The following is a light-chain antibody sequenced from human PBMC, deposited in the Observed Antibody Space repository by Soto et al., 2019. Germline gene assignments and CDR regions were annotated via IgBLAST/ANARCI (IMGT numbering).Light chain of an antibody. CDR2: DAS. CDR1: QDINNY. J-gene: IGKJ4*01. CDR3: QQYDNLPFT. Sequence: DVHLTQSRSSLSASVGDRVTVICQASQDINNYLNWYQQKPGKAPKVLIYDASNLKTGVPSRFSGSRSGTDFTFTISSLQPEDFATYYCQQYDNLPFTFGGGTKVDIK. V-gene: IGKV1-33*01.